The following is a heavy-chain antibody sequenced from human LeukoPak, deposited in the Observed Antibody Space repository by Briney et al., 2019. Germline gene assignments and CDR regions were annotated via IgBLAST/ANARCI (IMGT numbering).Heavy chain of an antibody. D-gene: IGHD3-22*01. J-gene: IGHJ5*02. CDR3: ARPYYYDSRIDP. CDR2: MYYSGST. Sequence: SETLSLTRTVSGGSISSGDYYWSWIRQPPGKGLEWIAYMYYSGSTFYNPSLKSRVTMSADTSKNQLSLKLSSVTAADTAVYYCARPYYYDSRIDPRGQGILVTVSS. V-gene: IGHV4-30-4*01. CDR1: GGSISSGDYY.